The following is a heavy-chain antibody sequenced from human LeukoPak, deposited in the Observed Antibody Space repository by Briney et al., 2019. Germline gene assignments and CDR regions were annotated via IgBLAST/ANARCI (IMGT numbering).Heavy chain of an antibody. Sequence: PGGSLRLSCAASGFTFSRHLMHWVRQAPGKGLEWVSSISSSSSYIYYADSVKGRFTISRDNAKNSLYLQMNSLRAEDTAVYYCARGYGSGSYYYYYYGMDVWGQGTTVTVSS. J-gene: IGHJ6*02. D-gene: IGHD3-10*01. CDR3: ARGYGSGSYYYYYYGMDV. CDR1: GFTFSRHL. CDR2: ISSSSSYI. V-gene: IGHV3-21*01.